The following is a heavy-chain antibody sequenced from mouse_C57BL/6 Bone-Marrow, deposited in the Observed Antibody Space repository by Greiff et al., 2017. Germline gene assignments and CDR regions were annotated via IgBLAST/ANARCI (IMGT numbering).Heavy chain of an antibody. J-gene: IGHJ2*01. V-gene: IGHV1-69*01. CDR3: ARERGFITTVVVPFDY. D-gene: IGHD1-1*01. CDR1: GYTFTSYW. Sequence: QVQLQQPGAELVMPGASVKLSCKASGYTFTSYWMHWVKQRPGQGLEWIGEIDPSDSYTNYNQKFKGKSTLTVDKSSSTAYMQRSSLTSEDSAVYYCARERGFITTVVVPFDYWGQGTTLTVSS. CDR2: IDPSDSYT.